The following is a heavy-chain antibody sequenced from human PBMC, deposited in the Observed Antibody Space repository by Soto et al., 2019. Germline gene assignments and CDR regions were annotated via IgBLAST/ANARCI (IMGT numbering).Heavy chain of an antibody. J-gene: IGHJ2*01. V-gene: IGHV1-3*01. CDR3: ARGGSLYWYVDL. D-gene: IGHD1-26*01. CDR1: GYTFTSYA. CDR2: INAGNGNT. Sequence: QVQLVQSGAEVKKPGASVKVSCKASGYTFTSYAMHWVRQAPGQRLEWMGWINAGNGNTKYSQKFQGRVTITRDTSASTAYSELSSLRSEDTAVYYCARGGSLYWYVDLWGRGTLVTVSS.